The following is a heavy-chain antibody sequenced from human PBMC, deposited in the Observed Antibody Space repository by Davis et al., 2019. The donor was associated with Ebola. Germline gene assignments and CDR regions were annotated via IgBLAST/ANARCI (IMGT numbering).Heavy chain of an antibody. D-gene: IGHD5-18*01. CDR2: FSGSGGST. CDR1: GFTFSSYA. Sequence: GESLKISCAASGFTFSSYAMSWVRQAPGKGLEWVSAFSGSGGSTYYADSVKGRFTISRDNSKNTLYLQMNSLRAEDTALYYCAKGVVGYGFDYWGQGTLVTVSS. V-gene: IGHV3-23*01. CDR3: AKGVVGYGFDY. J-gene: IGHJ4*02.